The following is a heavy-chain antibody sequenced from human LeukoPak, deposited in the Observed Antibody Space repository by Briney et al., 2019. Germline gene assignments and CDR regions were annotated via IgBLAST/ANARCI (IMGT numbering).Heavy chain of an antibody. V-gene: IGHV4-39*07. Sequence: SGTLSLTCTVSGGSIRSSYYYWGWIRQPPGKGLEWIGSIYDSGSTYYNPSLKSRVTISVDTSKNQFSLKLSSVTAADTAVYYCAREVVAATLFDYWGQGTLVTVSS. J-gene: IGHJ4*02. CDR1: GGSIRSSYYY. CDR3: AREVVAATLFDY. CDR2: IYDSGST. D-gene: IGHD2-15*01.